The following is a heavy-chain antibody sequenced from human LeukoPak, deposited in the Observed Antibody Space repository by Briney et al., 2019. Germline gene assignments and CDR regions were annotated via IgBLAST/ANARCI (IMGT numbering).Heavy chain of an antibody. CDR1: GYTFTSYD. J-gene: IGHJ6*03. CDR2: MNPNSGNT. V-gene: IGHV1-8*03. CDR3: ARDPGTMVRGSRRGYDGNYYYMDG. Sequence: GASVKVSCKASGYTFTSYDINWVRQATGQGLEWMGWMNPNSGNTGYAQKFQGRVTITRNTSISTAYMELSSLRSEDTAVYYCARDPGTMVRGSRRGYDGNYYYMDGWGKGTTVTISS. D-gene: IGHD3-10*01.